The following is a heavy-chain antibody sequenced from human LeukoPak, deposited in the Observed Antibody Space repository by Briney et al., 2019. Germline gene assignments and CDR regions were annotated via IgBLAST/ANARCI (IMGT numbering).Heavy chain of an antibody. CDR3: AKQGRDWLRDYYYYMDV. CDR1: GFTFSSYE. CDR2: ISSSGSTI. Sequence: GSLRLSCAASGFTFSSYEMNWVRQAPGKGLEWVSYISSSGSTIYYADSVKGRFTISRDNAKNSLYLQMNSLRAEDTAVYYCAKQGRDWLRDYYYYMDVWGKGTTVTISS. V-gene: IGHV3-48*03. D-gene: IGHD3-9*01. J-gene: IGHJ6*03.